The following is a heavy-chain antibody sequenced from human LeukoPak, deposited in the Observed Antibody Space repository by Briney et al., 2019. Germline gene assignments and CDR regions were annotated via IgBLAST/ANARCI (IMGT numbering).Heavy chain of an antibody. D-gene: IGHD4-23*01. CDR3: ARGADYGGNPPDY. CDR1: GGSNSSGGYY. CDR2: IYYSGST. J-gene: IGHJ4*02. Sequence: KTSETLSLTCTVSGGSNSSGGYYWSWIRQHPGKGLEWIGYIYYSGSTYYNPSLKSRVTISVDTSKNQFSLKLSSVTAADTAVYYCARGADYGGNPPDYWGQGTLVTVSS. V-gene: IGHV4-31*03.